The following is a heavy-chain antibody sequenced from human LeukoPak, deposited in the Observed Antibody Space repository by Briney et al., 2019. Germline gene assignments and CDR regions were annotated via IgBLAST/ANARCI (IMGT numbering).Heavy chain of an antibody. Sequence: SETLSLTCTVSGGSISSGTYYWGWIRQPPGKGLEWVATIYYTGSMYYNPSLKGRVTVSVDTSKNQFSLKLSSVTAADTAVYYCARLPGSGYFDYWGRGTLVTVSS. J-gene: IGHJ4*02. CDR3: ARLPGSGYFDY. D-gene: IGHD3-22*01. CDR1: GGSISSGTYY. V-gene: IGHV4-39*01. CDR2: IYYTGSM.